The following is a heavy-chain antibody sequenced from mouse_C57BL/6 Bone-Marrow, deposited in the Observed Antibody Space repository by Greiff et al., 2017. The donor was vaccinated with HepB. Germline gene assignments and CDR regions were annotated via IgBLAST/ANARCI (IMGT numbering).Heavy chain of an antibody. J-gene: IGHJ4*01. CDR1: GYTFTSYW. D-gene: IGHD2-2*01. CDR3: ASGDMVKRGYYAMDY. Sequence: VQLQQSGAELVKPGASVKMSCKASGYTFTSYWITWVKQRPGQGLEWIGDIYPGSGSTNYNEKFKSKATLTVDTSSSTAYMQLSSLTSEDSAVYYCASGDMVKRGYYAMDYWGQGTSVTVSS. CDR2: IYPGSGST. V-gene: IGHV1-55*01.